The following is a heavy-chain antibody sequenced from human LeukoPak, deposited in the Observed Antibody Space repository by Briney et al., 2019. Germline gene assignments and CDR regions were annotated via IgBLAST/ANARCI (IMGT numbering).Heavy chain of an antibody. CDR3: ASPMSYSSGWFYY. J-gene: IGHJ4*02. D-gene: IGHD6-19*01. CDR2: ISSDGSST. Sequence: GGSLRLSCAASGFTFSNYWVHWVRQAPGKGLVWVSRISSDGSSTNYADSVKGRFTISRDNAKNTLYLQMNSLRAEDTAVYYCASPMSYSSGWFYYWGQGTLVTVSS. V-gene: IGHV3-74*01. CDR1: GFTFSNYW.